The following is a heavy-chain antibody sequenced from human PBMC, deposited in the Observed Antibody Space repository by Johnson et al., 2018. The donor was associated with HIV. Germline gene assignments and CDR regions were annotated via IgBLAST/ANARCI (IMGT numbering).Heavy chain of an antibody. CDR2: IRYDGNRR. CDR3: ARVKGSTIFGVVRPHGAFDI. V-gene: IGHV3-30*02. CDR1: GFNFGAYG. D-gene: IGHD3-3*01. J-gene: IGHJ3*02. Sequence: QVQLVESGGGEVQPGGSLRLSCVASGFNFGAYGMNWVRQAPGKGLAWVAFIRYDGNRRAYADSVKGRFTISRANSKNTLYLQMNSLRVEDTAVYYCARVKGSTIFGVVRPHGAFDIWGQGTMVTVSS.